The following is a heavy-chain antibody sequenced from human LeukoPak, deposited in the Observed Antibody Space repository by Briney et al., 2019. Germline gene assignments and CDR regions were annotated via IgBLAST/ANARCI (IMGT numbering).Heavy chain of an antibody. CDR3: ARVKYNDFWSGYSPPDY. CDR2: ISGNGGST. V-gene: IGHV3-64*02. D-gene: IGHD3-3*01. J-gene: IGHJ4*02. CDR1: GFTFSSNA. Sequence: GGSLRLSCEASGFTFSSNAIHWVRQAPGQGLQYVSAISGNGGSTYYADSVKGRFTISRDNSKNTVYLQMGSLRAEDMAVYYCARVKYNDFWSGYSPPDYWGQGTLVTVSP.